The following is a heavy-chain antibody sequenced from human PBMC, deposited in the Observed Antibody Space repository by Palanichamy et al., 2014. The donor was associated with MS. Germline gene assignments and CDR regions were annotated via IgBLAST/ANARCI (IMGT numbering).Heavy chain of an antibody. Sequence: EVQLVESGGGLVKPGGSLRLSCAASGLTFSNAWMNWVRQPPGKGLEWVGHIKSKTDGGTADYAAPVKGRFTISRDDSKNTLYLQMNSLKTEDTAVYYCTTPERPGGNSDYWGQGTLVTVSS. CDR2: IKSKTDGGTA. CDR1: GLTFSNAW. V-gene: IGHV3-15*07. D-gene: IGHD4-23*01. J-gene: IGHJ4*02. CDR3: TTPERPGGNSDY.